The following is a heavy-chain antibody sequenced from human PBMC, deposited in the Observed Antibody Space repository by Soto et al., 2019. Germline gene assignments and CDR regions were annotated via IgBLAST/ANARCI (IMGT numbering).Heavy chain of an antibody. CDR3: ARSNIVVVPATGYGMDV. Sequence: QVQLVQSGAEVKKPGSSVNVSCKASGGTFSSYAISWVRQAPGQGLEWMGGIIPIFGTANYAQKFQGRVTITADESTSTAYMELSSLRSEDTAVYYCARSNIVVVPATGYGMDVWGQGTTVTVSS. V-gene: IGHV1-69*01. CDR1: GGTFSSYA. D-gene: IGHD2-2*01. J-gene: IGHJ6*02. CDR2: IIPIFGTA.